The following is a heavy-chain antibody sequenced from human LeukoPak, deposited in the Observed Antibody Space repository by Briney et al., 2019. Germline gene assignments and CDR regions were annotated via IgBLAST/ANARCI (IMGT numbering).Heavy chain of an antibody. CDR2: INTNTGNP. J-gene: IGHJ4*02. D-gene: IGHD3-10*01. CDR3: ARVEPRADWWFGELLIDY. V-gene: IGHV7-4-1*02. CDR1: GYTFTSYA. Sequence: ASVKVSCKASGYTFTSYAMNWVRQAPGQGLEWMGWINTNTGNPTYAQGFTGRFVFSLDTSVSTAYLQISSLKAEDTAVYYCARVEPRADWWFGELLIDYWGQGTLVTVSS.